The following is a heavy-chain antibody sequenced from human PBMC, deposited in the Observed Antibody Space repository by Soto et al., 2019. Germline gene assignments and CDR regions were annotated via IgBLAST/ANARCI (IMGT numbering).Heavy chain of an antibody. D-gene: IGHD3-3*01. CDR3: ARDGRITIFGVVHFGMDV. CDR2: INPNSGGT. J-gene: IGHJ6*02. Sequence: ASVKVSCKASGYTFTGYYMHWVRQAPGQGLEWMGWINPNSGGTNYAQKFQGWVTMTRDTSISTAYMELSRLRSDDTAVYYCARDGRITIFGVVHFGMDVWGQGTTVTVSS. CDR1: GYTFTGYY. V-gene: IGHV1-2*04.